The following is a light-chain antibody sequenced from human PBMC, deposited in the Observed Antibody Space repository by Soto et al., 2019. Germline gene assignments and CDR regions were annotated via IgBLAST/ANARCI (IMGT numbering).Light chain of an antibody. CDR2: DSS. Sequence: EIVLTQSPATLSLSPGERATLSCRASQSVSSELVWYQQKAGQPPRLLIYDSSYRATGIPARFSGSGSGTDFTLTISNLEPEDFAVYYCHQRTNRGTFGQGTRVEIK. CDR3: HQRTNRGT. J-gene: IGKJ1*01. CDR1: QSVSSE. V-gene: IGKV3-11*01.